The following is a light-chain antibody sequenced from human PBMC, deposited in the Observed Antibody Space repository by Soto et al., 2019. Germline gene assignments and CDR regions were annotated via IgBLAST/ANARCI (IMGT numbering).Light chain of an antibody. J-gene: IGKJ5*01. CDR3: QQRSNWPG. V-gene: IGKV3D-20*02. Sequence: EIVLTQSPGTLSLSPGERATLSCRASQSVSNNYLAWYQQKPGQAPRLLIFGASTRATGIPARFSGSGSGTDFTLTISRLEPEDFAVYYCQQRSNWPGFGQGTRLETK. CDR2: GAS. CDR1: QSVSNNY.